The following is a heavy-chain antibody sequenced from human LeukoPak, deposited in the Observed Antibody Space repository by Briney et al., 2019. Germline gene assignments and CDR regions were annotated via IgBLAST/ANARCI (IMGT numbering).Heavy chain of an antibody. V-gene: IGHV3-23*01. CDR1: GFTFSSYA. J-gene: IGHJ4*02. CDR3: AKDRAQQLVLDF. Sequence: GSSRLSCAASGFTFSSYAMSWVRQAPGKGLEWVSAIIGSGSSTYCADSVQGRFTISRDNSKNTLFLQMNSLRAEDTAVYYCAKDRAQQLVLDFWGQGTLVTVSS. CDR2: IIGSGSST. D-gene: IGHD6-13*01.